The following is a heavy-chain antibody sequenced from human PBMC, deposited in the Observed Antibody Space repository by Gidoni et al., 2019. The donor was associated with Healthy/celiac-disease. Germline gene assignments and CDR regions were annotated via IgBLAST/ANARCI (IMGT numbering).Heavy chain of an antibody. D-gene: IGHD6-13*01. Sequence: QVQLQESGPGLVKPSETLSLTCTVPGGSLSSYYWSWIRQPPGKGLEWIGYIYYSGSTNYNPSLKSRVTISVDTSKNQFSLKLSSVTAADTAVYYCARSRLIYSSSPFDYWGQGTLVTVSS. CDR2: IYYSGST. J-gene: IGHJ4*02. CDR1: GGSLSSYY. V-gene: IGHV4-59*08. CDR3: ARSRLIYSSSPFDY.